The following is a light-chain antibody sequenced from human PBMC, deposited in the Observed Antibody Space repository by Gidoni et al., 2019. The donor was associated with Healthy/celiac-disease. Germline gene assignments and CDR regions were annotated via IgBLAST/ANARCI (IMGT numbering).Light chain of an antibody. V-gene: IGKV2-28*01. Sequence: DIVMTQSPLSMPVTPGEPASISCMSSQSLLHSNGYNYLDWYLQKQGQSPQLLIYLGANRASGVPDRFSGSGSGTDFTLKISRVEAEDVGVYYCMQALQTPTFGGGTKVEIK. CDR3: MQALQTPT. J-gene: IGKJ4*01. CDR1: QSLLHSNGYNY. CDR2: LGA.